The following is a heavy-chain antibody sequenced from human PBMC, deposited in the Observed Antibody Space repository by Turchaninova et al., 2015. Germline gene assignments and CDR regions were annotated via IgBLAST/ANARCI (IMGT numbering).Heavy chain of an antibody. CDR3: ARGSYAMDV. V-gene: IGHV3-7*03. D-gene: IGHD2-2*01. J-gene: IGHJ6*02. CDR2: IKQDGSEK. CDR1: GFTFNSHW. Sequence: EVQLVESGGGLVQPGGSLRLSCVASGFTFNSHWMSWVRQAPGKGLDWVANIKQDGSEKYYVDSAMGRLTISRDNAKNSLYLQMNSLRVEDTAVYYCARGSYAMDVWGQGTTVTVSS.